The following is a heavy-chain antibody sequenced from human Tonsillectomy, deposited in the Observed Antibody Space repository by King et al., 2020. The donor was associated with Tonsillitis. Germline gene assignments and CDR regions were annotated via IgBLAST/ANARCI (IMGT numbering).Heavy chain of an antibody. Sequence: VQLVESGGGLVQPGGSLRLSCAASGFTFSSYAMSWVRQAPGKGLEWVSAISGSGGSTYYADSVKGRFTISRDNSKNTLYLQMNSLRAEDTAVYYCAKKYYYGSGSRSDAFDIWGQGTMVTVSS. CDR3: AKKYYYGSGSRSDAFDI. V-gene: IGHV3-23*04. CDR1: GFTFSSYA. D-gene: IGHD3-10*01. J-gene: IGHJ3*02. CDR2: ISGSGGST.